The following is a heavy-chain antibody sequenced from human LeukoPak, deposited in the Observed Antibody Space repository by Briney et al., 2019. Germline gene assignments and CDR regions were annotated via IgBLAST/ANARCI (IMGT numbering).Heavy chain of an antibody. CDR1: GYTFTSYY. Sequence: ASVKVSCKASGYTFTSYYMHWVRQAPGQGLEWMGIINPSGGSTSYAQKFQGRVTMTRDTSTGTVYMELSSLRSEDTAVYYCARGERFLEWLLSLYYFDYWGQGTLVTVSS. J-gene: IGHJ4*02. V-gene: IGHV1-46*01. CDR3: ARGERFLEWLLSLYYFDY. D-gene: IGHD3-3*01. CDR2: INPSGGST.